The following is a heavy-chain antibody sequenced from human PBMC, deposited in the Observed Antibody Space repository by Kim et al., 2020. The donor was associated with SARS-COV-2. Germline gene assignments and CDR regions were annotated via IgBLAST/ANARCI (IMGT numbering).Heavy chain of an antibody. Sequence: SVKVSCKASGGTFSSYAISWVRQAPGQGLEWMGGIIPIFGTANYAQKFQGRVTITADESTSTAYMELSSLRSEDTAVYYCASLQGIVATAGVDYWGQGTLVTVSS. CDR1: GGTFSSYA. V-gene: IGHV1-69*13. CDR2: IIPIFGTA. J-gene: IGHJ4*02. CDR3: ASLQGIVATAGVDY. D-gene: IGHD5-12*01.